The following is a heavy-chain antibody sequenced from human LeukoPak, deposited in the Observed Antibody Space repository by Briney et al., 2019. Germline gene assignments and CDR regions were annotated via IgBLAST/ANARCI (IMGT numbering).Heavy chain of an antibody. CDR2: IYYRGST. Sequence: SETLSLTCTVSGGPISSVDYYWGWLRQPPGKGLEWIGYIYYRGSTYYNPSLRSRVTISVDTSKNQFSLKLSSVTAADTAVYYCAGDGVVQAAIRPYYYYYGMDVWGQGTTVTVSS. CDR1: GGPISSVDYY. J-gene: IGHJ6*02. V-gene: IGHV4-30-4*01. D-gene: IGHD2-2*02. CDR3: AGDGVVQAAIRPYYYYYGMDV.